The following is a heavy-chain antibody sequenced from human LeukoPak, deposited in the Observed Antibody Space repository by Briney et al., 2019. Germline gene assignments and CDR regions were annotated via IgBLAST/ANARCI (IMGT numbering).Heavy chain of an antibody. CDR3: ASQGWLPSGFDP. J-gene: IGHJ5*02. Sequence: PGGSLRLSCAASGFTVSSNYMSWVRQALGKGLEWVSVIYSGGSTYYADSVKGRFTISRDNSKNTLYLQMNSLRAEDTAVYYCASQGWLPSGFDPWGQGTLVTVSS. CDR2: IYSGGST. V-gene: IGHV3-66*02. D-gene: IGHD5-24*01. CDR1: GFTVSSNY.